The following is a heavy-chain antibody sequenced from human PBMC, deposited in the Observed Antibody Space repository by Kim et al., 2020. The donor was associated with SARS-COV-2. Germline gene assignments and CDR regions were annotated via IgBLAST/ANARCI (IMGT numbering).Heavy chain of an antibody. D-gene: IGHD6-19*01. CDR3: AIHTPPGISNLVAGRGYYFDY. CDR2: FDPEDGET. CDR1: GYTLTELS. J-gene: IGHJ4*02. Sequence: ASVKVSCKVSGYTLTELSMHWVRQAPGKGLEWMGGFDPEDGETIYAQKFQGRVTMTEDTSTDTAYMELSSLRSEDTAVYYCAIHTPPGISNLVAGRGYYFDYWGQGTLVTVSS. V-gene: IGHV1-24*01.